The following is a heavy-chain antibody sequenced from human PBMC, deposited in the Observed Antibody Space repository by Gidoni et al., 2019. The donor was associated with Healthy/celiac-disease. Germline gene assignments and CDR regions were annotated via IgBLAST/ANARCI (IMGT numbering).Heavy chain of an antibody. CDR2: ISGSGGST. CDR1: GFTFSSYA. CDR3: AKDREMSTYSSSWPYFDY. D-gene: IGHD6-13*01. V-gene: IGHV3-23*01. Sequence: VQPGGSLRLSCAASGFTFSSYAMSWVRQAPGKRLEWVSAISGSGGSTYYADSVKGRFTISRDNSKNTLYLQMNSLRAEDTAVYYCAKDREMSTYSSSWPYFDYWGQGTLVTVSS. J-gene: IGHJ4*02.